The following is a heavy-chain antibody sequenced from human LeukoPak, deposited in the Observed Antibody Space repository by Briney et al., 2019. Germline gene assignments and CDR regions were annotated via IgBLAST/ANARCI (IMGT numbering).Heavy chain of an antibody. J-gene: IGHJ6*02. CDR1: GFTFDDYA. V-gene: IGHV3-23*01. CDR2: ISGSGGST. D-gene: IGHD3-10*01. Sequence: GRSLRLSCAASGFTFDDYAMHWVRQAPGKGLEWVSAISGSGGSTYYADSVKGRFTISRDNSKNTLYLQMNSLRAEDTAVYYCAKDRGEYGMDVWGQGTTVTVSS. CDR3: AKDRGEYGMDV.